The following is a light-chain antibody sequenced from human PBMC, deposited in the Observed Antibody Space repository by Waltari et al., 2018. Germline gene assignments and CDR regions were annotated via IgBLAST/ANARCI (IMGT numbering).Light chain of an antibody. V-gene: IGKV3-20*01. CDR1: QSVSRSY. J-gene: IGKJ1*01. Sequence: EIVLTQSPGTLSLSPGERATLSCRASQSVSRSYLAWYQQKLGQAPRLLIYGASSSATGIPDRVRGSWSVTDFTFTISRLEPEDFAVYYCQQYGRSPWTFGQGTKVEIK. CDR3: QQYGRSPWT. CDR2: GAS.